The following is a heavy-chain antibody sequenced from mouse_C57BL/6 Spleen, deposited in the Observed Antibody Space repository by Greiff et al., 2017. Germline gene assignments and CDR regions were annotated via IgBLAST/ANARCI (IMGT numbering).Heavy chain of an antibody. CDR1: GYTFTSYW. D-gene: IGHD1-1*01. Sequence: QVQLQQPGAELVKPGASVKMSCKASGYTFTSYWITWVKQRPGQGLEWIGDIYPGSGSTNYNEKFKSKATLTVDTSSSTAYMQLSSLTSEDSAGYYCARRGDYYGSSYDYYAMDYWGQGTSVTVSS. CDR2: IYPGSGST. V-gene: IGHV1-55*01. J-gene: IGHJ4*01. CDR3: ARRGDYYGSSYDYYAMDY.